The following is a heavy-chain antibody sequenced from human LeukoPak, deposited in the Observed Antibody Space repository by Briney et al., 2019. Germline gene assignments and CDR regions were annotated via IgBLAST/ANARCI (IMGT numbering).Heavy chain of an antibody. V-gene: IGHV1-69*01. Sequence: SVKVSCKASGGTFSSYAISWVRQAPGQGLEWMGGIIPIFGTANYAQKFQGRVTITADESTSTAYMELSSLRAEDTAVYYCARDLGYCTNGVCHTRFDYWGQGTLVAVSS. J-gene: IGHJ4*02. D-gene: IGHD2-8*01. CDR1: GGTFSSYA. CDR2: IIPIFGTA. CDR3: ARDLGYCTNGVCHTRFDY.